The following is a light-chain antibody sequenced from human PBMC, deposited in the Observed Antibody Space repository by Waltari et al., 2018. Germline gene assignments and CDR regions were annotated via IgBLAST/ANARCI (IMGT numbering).Light chain of an antibody. CDR2: DAS. CDR1: QSVSVY. V-gene: IGKV3-11*01. CDR3: QQRTDRPPVT. J-gene: IGKJ1*01. Sequence: EVVLTQSPATLSLSPGERATLSCRASQSVSVYLAWYQQRPGQDPRLLIYDASDRATGVPARFSGSGSGTDFTLTISSLEPEDFAVYYCQQRTDRPPVTFGQGTRVEIK.